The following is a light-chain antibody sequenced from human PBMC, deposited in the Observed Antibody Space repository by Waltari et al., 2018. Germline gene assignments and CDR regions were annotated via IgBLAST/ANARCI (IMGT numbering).Light chain of an antibody. V-gene: IGKV1-9*01. Sequence: DIQLTQSPSSLSASVGDRVIITCRASQGISTHLAWYQQKPGKAPKLLIYTASTLQSGVPSRFSGSGSGTEFTLTISSLQPEDFAAYDCQQRNNYPITFGQGTRLEI. CDR3: QQRNNYPIT. CDR2: TAS. CDR1: QGISTH. J-gene: IGKJ5*01.